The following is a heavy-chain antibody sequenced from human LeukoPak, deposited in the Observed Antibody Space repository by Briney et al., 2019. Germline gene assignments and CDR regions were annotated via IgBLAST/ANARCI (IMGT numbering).Heavy chain of an antibody. D-gene: IGHD4-17*01. Sequence: SSETLSLTCTVSGGSISSYYWSWIRQPPGKGLEWIGYIYYSGSTNYNPSLKSRVTISVDTSKNQFSLKLSSVTAADTAVYYCARRNGDYGDWGQGTLVTVSS. CDR3: ARRNGDYGD. CDR1: GGSISSYY. CDR2: IYYSGST. V-gene: IGHV4-59*08. J-gene: IGHJ4*02.